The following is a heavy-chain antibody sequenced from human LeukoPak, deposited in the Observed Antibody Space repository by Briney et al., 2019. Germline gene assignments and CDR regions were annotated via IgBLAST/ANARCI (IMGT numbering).Heavy chain of an antibody. Sequence: PGGSLRLSCAASGFTFSTYSMNWVRQVPGKGREWVSSLSSSSSSIFYSDSVKGRFTISRDNAKNSVYLQMNSLRAEDTAVYFCARDRVLVDYWGQGTLVTVSS. J-gene: IGHJ4*02. D-gene: IGHD3-3*02. CDR2: LSSSSSSI. CDR1: GFTFSTYS. CDR3: ARDRVLVDY. V-gene: IGHV3-21*01.